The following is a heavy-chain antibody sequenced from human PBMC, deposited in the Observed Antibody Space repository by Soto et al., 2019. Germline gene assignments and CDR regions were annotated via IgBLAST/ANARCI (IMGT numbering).Heavy chain of an antibody. CDR2: IDPEDGKT. V-gene: IGHV1-24*01. CDR1: GFTFSDLS. J-gene: IGHJ4*02. CDR3: TTGASAGRRDF. Sequence: QVQVEQSGGEAKKPGASVKVSCRVSGFTFSDLSIHWVRQSPGKGLEWMGGIDPEDGKTIYAPKFQGRITMTEDSSSDTAYLEVNKLMSNDTAFYYCTTGASAGRRDFWGQGTLVTVSS. D-gene: IGHD6-13*01.